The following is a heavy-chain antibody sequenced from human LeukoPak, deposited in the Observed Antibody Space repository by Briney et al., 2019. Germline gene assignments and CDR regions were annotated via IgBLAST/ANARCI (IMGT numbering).Heavy chain of an antibody. V-gene: IGHV3-73*01. Sequence: GGSLRLSCAASGFTFSGSAVHWVRQSSGKGLEWVGHIDKKDNLYATAYAESVKGRFTISRDDSKDTAFLHMDSLKTEDTALYYCTRDRGTYDWFDPWGQGTLVTVSS. J-gene: IGHJ5*02. CDR2: IDKKDNLYAT. CDR3: TRDRGTYDWFDP. CDR1: GFTFSGSA. D-gene: IGHD2-15*01.